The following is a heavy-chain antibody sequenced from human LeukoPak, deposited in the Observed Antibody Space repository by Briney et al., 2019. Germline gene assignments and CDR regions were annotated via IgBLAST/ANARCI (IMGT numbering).Heavy chain of an antibody. D-gene: IGHD2/OR15-2a*01. CDR3: ARDRFLLYYFDY. CDR1: GGSISSYY. Sequence: SETLSLTRTVSGGSISSYYWSWIRQPAGKGLEWIGRIYTSGSTNYNPSLKSRVTISVDTSKNQFSLKLSSVTAADTAVYYCARDRFLLYYFDYWGQGTLVTVSS. V-gene: IGHV4-4*07. J-gene: IGHJ4*02. CDR2: IYTSGST.